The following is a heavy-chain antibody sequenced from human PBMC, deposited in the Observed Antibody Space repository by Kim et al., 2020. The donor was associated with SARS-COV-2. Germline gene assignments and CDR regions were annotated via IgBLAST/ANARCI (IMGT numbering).Heavy chain of an antibody. CDR3: AKXXVXXXFVELLSPPGGGXXL. J-gene: IGHJ1*01. D-gene: IGHD3-3*01. CDR2: ISSDGKEE. V-gene: IGHV3-30*18. CDR1: GYSFYDYG. Sequence: GGSLRLSCSASGYSFYDYGFHWVRQAPGKGLEWVAYISSDGKEEHYGRSVKGRFXVSXDSGESIVSLRMNSXRXDDTAVYYCAKXXVXXXFVELLSPPGGGXXLWGXXXXVTVSS.